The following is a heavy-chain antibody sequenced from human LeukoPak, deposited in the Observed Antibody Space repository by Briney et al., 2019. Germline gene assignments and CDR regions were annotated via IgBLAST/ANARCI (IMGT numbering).Heavy chain of an antibody. CDR2: ISAYNGNT. Sequence: ASEKGSCKASGYTFTSYGISRVRQAPGQGLEWMGWISAYNGNTNYAQKLQGRVTMTTDTSTSTAHMERRGRRSDDTRVYYCARDLAAAGDPYYFDYWGQGTLVTVSS. D-gene: IGHD6-13*01. CDR3: ARDLAAAGDPYYFDY. V-gene: IGHV1-18*01. CDR1: GYTFTSYG. J-gene: IGHJ4*02.